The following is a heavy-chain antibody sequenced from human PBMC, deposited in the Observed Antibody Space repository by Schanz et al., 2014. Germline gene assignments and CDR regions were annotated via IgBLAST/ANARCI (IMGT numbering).Heavy chain of an antibody. CDR1: GFTFSTST. V-gene: IGHV3-33*08. CDR2: IWYDGSNK. CDR3: ARDRRNADLDY. J-gene: IGHJ4*02. D-gene: IGHD1-1*01. Sequence: VQLVESGGGLVQPGGSLRLSCTASGFTFSTSTMHWVRQAPGKGLEWVAVIWYDGSNKYYADSVKGRFTISRDSAENSLYLEMNSLRAEDTALYYCARDRRNADLDYWGQGTLVTVSS.